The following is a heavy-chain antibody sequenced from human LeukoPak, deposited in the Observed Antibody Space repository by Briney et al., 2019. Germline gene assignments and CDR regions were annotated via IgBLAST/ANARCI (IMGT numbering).Heavy chain of an antibody. CDR1: GGSISSSSYY. CDR2: IYYSGST. V-gene: IGHV4-39*07. D-gene: IGHD2-2*03. J-gene: IGHJ6*02. Sequence: SETLSLTCTVSGGSISSSSYYWGWIRQPPGKGLEWIGSIYYSGSTYYNPSLKSRVTISVDKSENQFSLKLSSVTAADTAVYYCARVLGYCSSTSCYFPHYYYYYGMDVWGQGTTVTVSS. CDR3: ARVLGYCSSTSCYFPHYYYYYGMDV.